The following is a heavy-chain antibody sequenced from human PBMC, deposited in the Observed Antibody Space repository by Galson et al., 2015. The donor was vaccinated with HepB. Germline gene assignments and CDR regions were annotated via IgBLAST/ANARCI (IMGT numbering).Heavy chain of an antibody. D-gene: IGHD3-10*01. CDR3: AHRRGFGRTN. Sequence: PALVKPTQTLTLTCTVSGFSLSTNGVGVGWIRQPPGQALEWLGLIFWDNDARYSPSLKSRLTNTKDTSREQVVLTMTNMDPVDTGTYYCAHRRGFGRTNWGQGTLVTVSS. CDR2: IFWDNDA. CDR1: GFSLSTNGVG. J-gene: IGHJ4*02. V-gene: IGHV2-5*02.